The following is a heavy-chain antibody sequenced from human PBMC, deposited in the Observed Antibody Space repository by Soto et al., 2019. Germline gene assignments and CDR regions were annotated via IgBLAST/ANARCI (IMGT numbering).Heavy chain of an antibody. J-gene: IGHJ6*02. Sequence: PSETLSLTCTVSGGSVSSGSYYWSWIRQPPGKGLEWIGYIYYSGSTNYNTSLKSRVTISVDTSKNQFSLKLSSVTDADTAVYYFARVVDYYGSGSYLIYYYGMDVWGQGTTVTVSS. CDR1: GGSVSSGSYY. CDR2: IYYSGST. D-gene: IGHD3-10*01. V-gene: IGHV4-61*01. CDR3: ARVVDYYGSGSYLIYYYGMDV.